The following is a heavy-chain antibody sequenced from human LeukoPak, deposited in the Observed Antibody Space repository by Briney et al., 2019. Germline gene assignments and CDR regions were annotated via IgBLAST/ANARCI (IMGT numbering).Heavy chain of an antibody. D-gene: IGHD4-17*01. CDR1: GYTFTSYG. CDR3: AREHDYGDSNWFDP. V-gene: IGHV1-69*13. J-gene: IGHJ5*02. CDR2: IIPIFGTA. Sequence: SVKVSCKASGYTFTSYGIIWVRQAPGQGLEWMGGIIPIFGTANYAQKFQGRVTITADESTSTAYMELSSLRSEDTAVYYCAREHDYGDSNWFDPWGQGTLVTVSS.